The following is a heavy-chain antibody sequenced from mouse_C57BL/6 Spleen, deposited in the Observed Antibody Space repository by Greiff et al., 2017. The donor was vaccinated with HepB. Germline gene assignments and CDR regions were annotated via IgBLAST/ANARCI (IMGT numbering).Heavy chain of an antibody. V-gene: IGHV1-18*01. D-gene: IGHD1-1*01. CDR1: GYTFTDYN. Sequence: EVQLQQSGPELVKPGASVKIPCKASGYTFTDYNMDWVKQSHGKSLEWIGDINPNNGGTIYNQKFKGKATLTVDKSSSTAYMELRSLTSEDTAVYYCARRLYYYGSSLFAYWGQGTLVTVSA. CDR3: ARRLYYYGSSLFAY. J-gene: IGHJ3*01. CDR2: INPNNGGT.